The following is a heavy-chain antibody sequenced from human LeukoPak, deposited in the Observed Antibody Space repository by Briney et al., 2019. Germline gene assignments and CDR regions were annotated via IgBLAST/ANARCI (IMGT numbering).Heavy chain of an antibody. CDR3: ARDAGYSYGWDTFGY. CDR2: ISSSSTTI. V-gene: IGHV3-48*01. D-gene: IGHD5-18*01. Sequence: TGGSLRLSCAASGFTFSTYSMDWVRQAPGKGLEWVSYISSSSTTIYYADSVKGRFTISRDNAKNSLYLQMNSLRAEDTAVYYCARDAGYSYGWDTFGYWGQGTLVTVSS. J-gene: IGHJ4*02. CDR1: GFTFSTYS.